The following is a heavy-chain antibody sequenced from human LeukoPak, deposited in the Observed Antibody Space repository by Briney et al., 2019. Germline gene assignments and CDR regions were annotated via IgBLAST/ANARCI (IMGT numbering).Heavy chain of an antibody. V-gene: IGHV1-46*01. CDR2: INPSGGST. J-gene: IGHJ6*02. D-gene: IGHD3-3*01. CDR1: GYIFTSYY. Sequence: ASVKVSCKASGYIFTSYYMHWVRQAPGQGLEWMGIINPSGGSTSYAQKSHGRVTMTRDTSTSTVYMELSSLRSEDTAVYFCARTIFGVDYYYGMDVWGQGTTVTVSS. CDR3: ARTIFGVDYYYGMDV.